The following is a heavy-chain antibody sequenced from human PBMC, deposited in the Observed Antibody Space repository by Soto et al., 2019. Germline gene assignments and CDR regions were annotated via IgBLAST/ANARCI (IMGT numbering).Heavy chain of an antibody. J-gene: IGHJ4*01. Sequence: ASVKVSCKASGYTFTSYDINWVRPATGQGLEWMGWMNPNSGNAGYAQRFQGRVTMTWNTSISTAYMDLSSLRSEDTAVYYCASPQSRTPAAAAGDYWGHGTLDTVSP. CDR1: GYTFTSYD. V-gene: IGHV1-8*01. CDR2: MNPNSGNA. CDR3: ASPQSRTPAAAAGDY. D-gene: IGHD2-2*01.